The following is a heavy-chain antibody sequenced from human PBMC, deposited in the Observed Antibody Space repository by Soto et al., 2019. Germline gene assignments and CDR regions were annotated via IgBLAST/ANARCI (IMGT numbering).Heavy chain of an antibody. J-gene: IGHJ4*02. CDR3: AREAQDYYFDY. D-gene: IGHD6-6*01. Sequence: QEQLQESGPRLVKPSETLTLSCTVSPGSISSSYWSWIRQPPGKGLEWIGHVAYSGTTKYNPSLKGRGSISVSSSKRQFSLRLSSVTAADTAVYYCAREAQDYYFDYWGQGILVTVSS. V-gene: IGHV4-59*01. CDR1: PGSISSSY. CDR2: VAYSGTT.